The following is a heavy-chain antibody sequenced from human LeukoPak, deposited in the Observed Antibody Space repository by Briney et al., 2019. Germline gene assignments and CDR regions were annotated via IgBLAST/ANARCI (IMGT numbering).Heavy chain of an antibody. CDR3: AKDYYGDYESGHFDY. Sequence: PGGSLRLSCAASGFTFDDYTMHWVRQAPGKGLEWVSLISWDGGSTYYADSVKGRFTISRDNSKNSLYLQMNGLRTEDTALYYCAKDYYGDYESGHFDYWGQGTLVTVSS. V-gene: IGHV3-43*01. D-gene: IGHD4-17*01. J-gene: IGHJ4*02. CDR1: GFTFDDYT. CDR2: ISWDGGST.